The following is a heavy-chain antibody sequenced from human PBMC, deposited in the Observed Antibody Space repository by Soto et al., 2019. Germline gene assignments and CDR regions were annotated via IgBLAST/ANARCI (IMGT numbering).Heavy chain of an antibody. D-gene: IGHD1-7*01. V-gene: IGHV1-18*04. CDR3: ARDRALLELSHYYGMDV. CDR1: GYTFTSYG. J-gene: IGHJ6*02. Sequence: ASVKVSCKASGYTFTSYGISWVRQAPGQGLEWMGWISAYNGNTNYAQKLQGRVTMTTDTSTSTAYMELRSLRSDDTAVYYCARDRALLELSHYYGMDVWGQGTTVTVSS. CDR2: ISAYNGNT.